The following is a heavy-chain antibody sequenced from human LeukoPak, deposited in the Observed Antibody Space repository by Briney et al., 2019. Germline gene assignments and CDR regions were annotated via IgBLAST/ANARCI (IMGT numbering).Heavy chain of an antibody. CDR3: AIYSSSPYYYYYGMDV. CDR1: GYSFTSYW. CDR2: IYPGDSDT. Sequence: GESLKISCKGSGYSFTSYWIGWVRQMPGKGLEWMGIIYPGDSDTRYGPSFQGQVTISADKSISTAYLQWSSLKALDTAMYYCAIYSSSPYYYYYGMDVWGQGTTVTVSS. D-gene: IGHD6-13*01. V-gene: IGHV5-51*01. J-gene: IGHJ6*02.